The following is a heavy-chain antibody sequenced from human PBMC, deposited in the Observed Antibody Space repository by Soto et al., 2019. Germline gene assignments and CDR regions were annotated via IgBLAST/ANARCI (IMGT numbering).Heavy chain of an antibody. Sequence: SETLSLTCTVSGDSVSSEGYYWSWIRQPPGKGLEWIGYIYSSGSANYNPSLKSRVTISRDTSKNQISLKVASVTAAETAGYYCARGFSSVSMDAWGQGTTVTVSS. D-gene: IGHD6-19*01. CDR3: ARGFSSVSMDA. CDR2: IYSSGSA. J-gene: IGHJ6*02. V-gene: IGHV4-61*08. CDR1: GDSVSSEGYY.